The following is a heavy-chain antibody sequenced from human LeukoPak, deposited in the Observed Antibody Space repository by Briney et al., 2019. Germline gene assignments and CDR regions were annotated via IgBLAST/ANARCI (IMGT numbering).Heavy chain of an antibody. J-gene: IGHJ4*02. CDR2: ISYDGSKK. V-gene: IGHV3-30*18. CDR1: GFTFSTYG. CDR3: SKGGGKRESFY. Sequence: PGGSLSLSCAASGFTFSTYGTHWVRQAPGKGLEWVAVISYDGSKKYYADSVKGRFTISRDNSKNTLYLQVNSLRAEDTAVYYCSKGGGKRESFYWGQGTLVAASS. D-gene: IGHD3-16*01.